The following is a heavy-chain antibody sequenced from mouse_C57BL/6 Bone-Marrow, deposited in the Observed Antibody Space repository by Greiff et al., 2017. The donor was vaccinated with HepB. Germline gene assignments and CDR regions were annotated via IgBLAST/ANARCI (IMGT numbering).Heavy chain of an antibody. J-gene: IGHJ1*03. CDR1: GFTFNTYA. Sequence: EVNLVESGGGLVQPKGSLKLSCAASGFTFNTYAMHWVRQAPGKGLEWVARIRSKSSNCATYYADSVKDRFTISRDDSQSMLYLQMNNLKTEDTAMYYCVRDGGDGSPWWYFDVWGTGTTVTVSS. CDR2: IRSKSSNCAT. V-gene: IGHV10-3*01. D-gene: IGHD1-1*01. CDR3: VRDGGDGSPWWYFDV.